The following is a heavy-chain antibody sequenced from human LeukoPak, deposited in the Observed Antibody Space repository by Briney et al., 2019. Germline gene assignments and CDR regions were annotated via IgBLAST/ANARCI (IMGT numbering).Heavy chain of an antibody. J-gene: IGHJ4*02. CDR2: IYYSGST. Sequence: SETLSLTCTVSGGSISSYYWSWIRQPPGKGLEWIGYIYYSGSTNYNPSLKSRVTISVDTSKNQFSLKLSSVTAADTAVYYCARFSPLGDGYVFDYWGQGTLVTASS. CDR3: ARFSPLGDGYVFDY. CDR1: GGSISSYY. V-gene: IGHV4-59*01. D-gene: IGHD5-24*01.